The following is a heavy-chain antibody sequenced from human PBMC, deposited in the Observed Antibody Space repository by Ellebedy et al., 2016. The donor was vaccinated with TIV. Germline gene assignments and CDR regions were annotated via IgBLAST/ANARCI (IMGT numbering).Heavy chain of an antibody. CDR1: GGSITSGDYY. V-gene: IGHV4-30-4*01. Sequence: LRLXCSVSGGSITSGDYYWSWIRQPPGKGLEWLGYIYYSGTTYYNTSLKSRITISVDTSKNQFSLRLSSVTAADTAVYFCARETDFWSDSSYFDYWGQGILVTISS. J-gene: IGHJ4*02. CDR3: ARETDFWSDSSYFDY. D-gene: IGHD3-3*01. CDR2: IYYSGTT.